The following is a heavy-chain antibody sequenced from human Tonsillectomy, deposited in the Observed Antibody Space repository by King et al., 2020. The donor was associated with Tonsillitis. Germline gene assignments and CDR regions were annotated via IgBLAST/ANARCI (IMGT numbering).Heavy chain of an antibody. CDR2: IRYDGSNK. V-gene: IGHV3-30*02. J-gene: IGHJ5*02. Sequence: VQLVESGGGVVQPGGSLRLSCAASGFTFNTYGMHWVRQAPGKGLEWVAFIRYDGSNKYYGDSVKGRFTISRDNSNNTLYLQMNSLRAEDTAVYYCAKDSVEYSSPSFYSWFDAWGQGTLVIVSS. CDR3: AKDSVEYSSPSFYSWFDA. D-gene: IGHD6-6*01. CDR1: GFTFNTYG.